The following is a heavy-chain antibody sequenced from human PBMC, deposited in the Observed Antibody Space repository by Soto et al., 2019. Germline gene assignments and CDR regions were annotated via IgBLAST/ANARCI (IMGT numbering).Heavy chain of an antibody. V-gene: IGHV2-5*02. CDR3: AHSFGDDSSGYLFDY. Sequence: QITLKESGPTLVKPTQTLTLTCTFSGFSLSTSGVGVGWIRQPPGKALEWLALIYWDDDKRYSPSLKSRLTLTKDTSKNQVVLTMTNMDPVDTATYYCAHSFGDDSSGYLFDYWGQGTLVTVSS. D-gene: IGHD3-22*01. CDR2: IYWDDDK. J-gene: IGHJ4*02. CDR1: GFSLSTSGVG.